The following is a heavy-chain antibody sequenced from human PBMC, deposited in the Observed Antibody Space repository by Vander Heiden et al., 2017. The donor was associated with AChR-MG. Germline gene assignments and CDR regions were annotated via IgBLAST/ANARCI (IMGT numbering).Heavy chain of an antibody. V-gene: IGHV3-23*01. D-gene: IGHD2-15*01. CDR1: FTFSSYA. J-gene: IGHJ4*02. CDR2: ISGSGGST. CDR3: AKDSYCSGGSCYSGGIDY. Sequence: FTFSSYAMSWVRQAPGKGLEWVSTISGSGGSTYYADSVKGRFTISRDNSKNTLYLQMSSLRAEDTAVYYCAKDSYCSGGSCYSGGIDYWGQGTLVTVSS.